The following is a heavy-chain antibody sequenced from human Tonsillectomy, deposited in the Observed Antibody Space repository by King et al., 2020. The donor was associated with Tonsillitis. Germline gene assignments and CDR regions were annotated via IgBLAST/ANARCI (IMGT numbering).Heavy chain of an antibody. J-gene: IGHJ4*02. CDR2: IYYSGST. V-gene: IGHV4-59*01. CDR3: ARSAAVAGSAGAFEY. D-gene: IGHD6-19*01. CDR1: GGSISSYY. Sequence: HVQLQESGPGLVKPSETLSLTCTVSGGSISSYYWSWIRQPPGKGLEWIGYIYYSGSTNYNPSLKSRVTISVDTSKNQFSLKLSSVTAADTAVYYCARSAAVAGSAGAFEYWGQGTLVTVSS.